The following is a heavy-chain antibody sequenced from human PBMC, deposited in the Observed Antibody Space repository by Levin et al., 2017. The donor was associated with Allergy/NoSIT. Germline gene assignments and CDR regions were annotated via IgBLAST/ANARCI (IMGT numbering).Heavy chain of an antibody. Sequence: ASETLSLTCTVSGGSISSGDYYWSWIRQPPGKGLEWIGYIYYSGSTYYNPSLKSRVTISVDTSKNQFSLKLSSVTAADTAVYYCARRAGSGAFDIWGQGTMVTVSS. D-gene: IGHD3-10*01. CDR3: ARRAGSGAFDI. CDR1: GGSISSGDYY. J-gene: IGHJ3*02. V-gene: IGHV4-30-4*01. CDR2: IYYSGST.